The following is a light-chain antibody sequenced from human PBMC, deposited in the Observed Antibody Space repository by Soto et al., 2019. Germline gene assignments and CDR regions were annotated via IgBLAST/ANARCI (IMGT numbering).Light chain of an antibody. CDR2: GAS. CDR1: QSVSSRY. V-gene: IGKV3-20*01. J-gene: IGKJ3*01. CDR3: QQCGGSPLFT. Sequence: EIVMTQSPATLSVSPGEGATLSCRASQSVSSRYLAWYQQKPGQAPRLLIYGASSRATGIPDRFSGSGSGTDFTLTISRLEPEDFAVYYCQQCGGSPLFTFGPGTKVDIK.